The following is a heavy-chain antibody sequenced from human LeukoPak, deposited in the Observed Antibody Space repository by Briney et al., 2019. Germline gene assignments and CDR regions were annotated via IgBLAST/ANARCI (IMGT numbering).Heavy chain of an antibody. D-gene: IGHD6-19*01. CDR3: ARGRVAVAGSYEY. V-gene: IGHV3-7*05. CDR2: IKPDGSEK. CDR1: GFTVSSNY. Sequence: TGGSLRLSCAASGFTVSSNYMSWVRQAPGKGLECVANIKPDGSEKYYVDSVEGRFTISRDNAKNSLFLEMNSLRPEDTAVYYCARGRVAVAGSYEYWGQGTLVTVSS. J-gene: IGHJ4*02.